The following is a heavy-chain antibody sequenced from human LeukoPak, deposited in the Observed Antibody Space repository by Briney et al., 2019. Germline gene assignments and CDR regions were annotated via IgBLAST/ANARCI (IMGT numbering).Heavy chain of an antibody. CDR1: GFIFSRYW. CDR2: VNPDGNEK. CDR3: ARGQYQLL. D-gene: IGHD2-2*01. J-gene: IGHJ4*02. V-gene: IGHV3-7*04. Sequence: GSLRLSCAASGFIFSRYWVSWVRQAPGKGLEWVAKVNPDGNEKYYVDSVRGRFTISKDNPKNSVYLQMDSLKAEDTAVYYCARGQYQLLWGKGALIIVSS.